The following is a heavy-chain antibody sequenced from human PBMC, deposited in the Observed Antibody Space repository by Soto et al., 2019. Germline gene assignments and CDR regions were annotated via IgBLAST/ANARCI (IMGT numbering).Heavy chain of an antibody. J-gene: IGHJ6*02. D-gene: IGHD2-21*02. CDR2: LYNAGST. CDR1: GCSISMYY. Sequence: PSETLSLTFKVSGCSISMYYWSWIRQPPGKGLEWIGYLYNAGSTIYNPSLKSRVTISVDMSQNQFSLNLNYVTAADTAVYYCARDLWGYCGTDCYPLDVWGQGTTVTVS. V-gene: IGHV4-59*01. CDR3: ARDLWGYCGTDCYPLDV.